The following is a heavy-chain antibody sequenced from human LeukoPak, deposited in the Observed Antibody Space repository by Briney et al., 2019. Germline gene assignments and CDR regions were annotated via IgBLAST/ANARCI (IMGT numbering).Heavy chain of an antibody. V-gene: IGHV4-4*09. J-gene: IGHJ5*02. D-gene: IGHD3-10*01. CDR1: GGSISTYS. CDR3: ARRVQEARSIGSANWLDP. Sequence: SETLSLTCTVSGGSISTYSWNWIRQPPGKELEWIGRIYTSGTTNYNPSLGSRVTISVDTSINQLSLKLSSVTAADTAVYYCARRVQEARSIGSANWLDPWGQGILDTVSS. CDR2: IYTSGTT.